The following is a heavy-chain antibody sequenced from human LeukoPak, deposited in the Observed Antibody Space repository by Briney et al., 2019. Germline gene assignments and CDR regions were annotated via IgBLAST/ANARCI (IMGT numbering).Heavy chain of an antibody. CDR1: GGSISSYY. Sequence: KPSETLSLTCTVSGGSISSYYWSWIRQPPGKGLEWIGCIYYSGSTNYNPSLKSRVTISVDTSNNQFSLKLTSLTAADTAVYYCARGRTGRTTSFDHWGQGTLVTVSS. D-gene: IGHD1-1*01. V-gene: IGHV4-59*01. J-gene: IGHJ4*02. CDR3: ARGRTGRTTSFDH. CDR2: IYYSGST.